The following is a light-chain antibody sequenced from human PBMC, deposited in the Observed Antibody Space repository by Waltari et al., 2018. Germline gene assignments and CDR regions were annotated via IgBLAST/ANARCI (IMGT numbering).Light chain of an antibody. CDR3: CSYAGRSVV. V-gene: IGLV2-11*02. CDR2: DAS. Sequence: QSALTQPRSVSGSPGHSVTISCPGTRSDVALYSHVSWYQQSPGKGPKLIIYDASQRSSEVPDRFTASYFGNTASLTISGLQPDDEAVYFCCSYAGRSVVFGGGTKLTVV. CDR1: RSDVALYSH. J-gene: IGLJ2*01.